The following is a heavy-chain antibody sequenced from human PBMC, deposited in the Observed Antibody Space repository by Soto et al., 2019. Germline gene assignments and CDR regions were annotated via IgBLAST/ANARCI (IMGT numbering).Heavy chain of an antibody. CDR2: ISAYDGYT. CDR3: ARGGFYDSSGARNYYYYGMDV. D-gene: IGHD3-22*01. J-gene: IGHJ6*02. CDR1: GYTFTSYG. V-gene: IGHV1-18*01. Sequence: KASGYTFTSYGINWVRQAPGQGLEWLGWISAYDGYTNYAQILQGRVSMTTDTSTKTAYMELRSLRSDDTAMYYCARGGFYDSSGARNYYYYGMDVWGQGTTVTVPS.